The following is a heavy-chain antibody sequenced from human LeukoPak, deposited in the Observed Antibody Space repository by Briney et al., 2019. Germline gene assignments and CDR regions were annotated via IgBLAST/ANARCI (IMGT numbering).Heavy chain of an antibody. CDR2: ISSSSSTI. CDR1: GFTFSSYS. J-gene: IGHJ6*03. V-gene: IGHV3-48*01. CDR3: ARLEVGATRTFYYYYMDV. D-gene: IGHD1-26*01. Sequence: GGSLRLSCAASGFTFSSYSMNWVRQAPGKGLEWVSYISSSSSTIYYADSVKGRFTISRDNAKNSLYLQMNSLRAEDTAVYYCARLEVGATRTFYYYYMDVWGKGTTVTVSS.